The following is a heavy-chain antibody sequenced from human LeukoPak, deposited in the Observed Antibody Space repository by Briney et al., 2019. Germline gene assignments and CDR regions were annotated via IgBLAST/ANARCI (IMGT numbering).Heavy chain of an antibody. D-gene: IGHD6-19*01. Sequence: GGSLRLSCVASGFSLSRFGMHWVRQAPGKGLEWVSFVRYDGSSQHYADSVKGRFTISRDNPKNTLYLHMSSLKVDDTAVYYCARDPQWLVPRQSDAFDIWGQGTMVTVSS. J-gene: IGHJ3*02. V-gene: IGHV3-30*02. CDR3: ARDPQWLVPRQSDAFDI. CDR1: GFSLSRFG. CDR2: VRYDGSSQ.